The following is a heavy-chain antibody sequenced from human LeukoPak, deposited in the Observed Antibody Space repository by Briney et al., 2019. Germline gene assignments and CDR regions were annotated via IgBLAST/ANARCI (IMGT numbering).Heavy chain of an antibody. CDR1: GFTFSSYS. Sequence: GGSLRLSCAASGFTFSSYSMNWVRQAPGKGLEWVSSISSSSSYIYYADSVKGRFTISRDNAKNSLYLQMNSLRAEDTAVYYCARDSGYVPITLDYWGLGTLVTVSS. D-gene: IGHD5-12*01. CDR3: ARDSGYVPITLDY. CDR2: ISSSSSYI. V-gene: IGHV3-21*01. J-gene: IGHJ4*02.